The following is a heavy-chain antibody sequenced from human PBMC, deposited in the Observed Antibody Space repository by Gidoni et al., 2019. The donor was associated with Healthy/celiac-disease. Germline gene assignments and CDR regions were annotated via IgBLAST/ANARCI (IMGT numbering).Heavy chain of an antibody. V-gene: IGHV3-23*01. CDR1: GFPFRRYA. Sequence: EVQLLESGGGLVQPGGSLRLSCAAPGFPFRRYAMSWVRQAPGKGLEWVSAISGSGGSTYYADSVKGRFTISRDNSKNTLYLQMNSLRAEDTAVYYCAKPMWEHSSYYGDYDYWGQGTLVTVSS. J-gene: IGHJ4*02. CDR3: AKPMWEHSSYYGDYDY. CDR2: ISGSGGST. D-gene: IGHD4-17*01.